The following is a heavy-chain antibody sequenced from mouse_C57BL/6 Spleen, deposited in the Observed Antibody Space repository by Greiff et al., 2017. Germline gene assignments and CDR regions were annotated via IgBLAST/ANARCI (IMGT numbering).Heavy chain of an antibody. Sequence: QVQLQQSGTELVKPGASVKLSCKASGYTFTSYWMHWVKLRPGQGLEWIGNINPSNGGPNYNEKFQSKATLTVDKSSSTASMQLSGLAAEDSAVYCCARSGAMDDWGQGTSVTVSS. V-gene: IGHV1-53*01. CDR1: GYTFTSYW. J-gene: IGHJ4*01. CDR3: ARSGAMDD. D-gene: IGHD3-1*01. CDR2: INPSNGGP.